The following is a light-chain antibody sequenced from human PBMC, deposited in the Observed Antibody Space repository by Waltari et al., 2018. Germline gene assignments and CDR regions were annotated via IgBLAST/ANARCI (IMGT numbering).Light chain of an antibody. Sequence: DIQVTQSPSSLSAAVGDRVTITCRASQSISSYLNWYQQKPGQAPKLLIYAASSLPSGVPSRFSGSGSGTDFTLTISSLQPEDFATYYCQQSYSTPHTFGPGTKVDIK. CDR1: QSISSY. J-gene: IGKJ3*01. CDR2: AAS. V-gene: IGKV1-39*01. CDR3: QQSYSTPHT.